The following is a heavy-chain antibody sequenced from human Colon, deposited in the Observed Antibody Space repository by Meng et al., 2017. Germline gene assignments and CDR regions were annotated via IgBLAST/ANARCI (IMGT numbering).Heavy chain of an antibody. V-gene: IGHV6-1*01. D-gene: IGHD3-22*01. CDR2: TYYRSRWYN. Sequence: QVQLQQSVPGLVKPSQTFPLTCAISGDSVSSYSAAWDWIRQSPSRGLEWLGRTYYRSRWYNDYAVSLKGRITITPDTSKNLFSLHLNSVTPEDTAIYYCARDLSSARYYFDNWGQGILVTVSS. CDR1: GDSVSSYSAA. J-gene: IGHJ4*02. CDR3: ARDLSSARYYFDN.